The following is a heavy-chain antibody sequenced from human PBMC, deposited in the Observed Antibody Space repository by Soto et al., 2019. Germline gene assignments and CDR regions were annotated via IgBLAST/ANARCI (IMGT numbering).Heavy chain of an antibody. CDR1: GFTVSSNY. D-gene: IGHD3-10*01. Sequence: EVQLVESGGGLVQPGGSLRLSCAASGFTVSSNYMSWVRQAPGKGLEWVSVIYSGGSTYYADSVKGRFTISRDNSKNTLYLQMNSLRAEDTAVYYCARARIYYYGSGSPTGYFDYWGQGTLVTVSS. V-gene: IGHV3-66*01. J-gene: IGHJ4*02. CDR2: IYSGGST. CDR3: ARARIYYYGSGSPTGYFDY.